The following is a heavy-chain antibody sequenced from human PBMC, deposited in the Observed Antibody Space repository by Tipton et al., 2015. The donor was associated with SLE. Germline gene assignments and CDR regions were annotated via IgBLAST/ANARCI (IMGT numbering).Heavy chain of an antibody. CDR3: AKDSAGSGSYSDY. CDR2: IRYDGSNK. Sequence: SLRLSCAASGFTFSSYGMHWVRQAPGKGLEWVAFIRYDGSNKYYADSVKGRFTISRDNSKNTLYLQMNSLRAEDTAVYYCAKDSAGSGSYSDYWGQGTLVTVSS. CDR1: GFTFSSYG. V-gene: IGHV3-30*02. D-gene: IGHD3-10*01. J-gene: IGHJ4*02.